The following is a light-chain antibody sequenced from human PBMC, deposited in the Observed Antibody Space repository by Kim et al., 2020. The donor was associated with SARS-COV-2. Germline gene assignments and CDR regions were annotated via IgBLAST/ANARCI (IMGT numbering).Light chain of an antibody. V-gene: IGLV3-21*04. CDR1: NIGSNS. CDR2: YDS. J-gene: IGLJ2*01. CDR3: QVWDSRSDHVV. Sequence: SYELTQPPSVSVAPGKTASITCGGNNIGSNSVHWYQQKPGQAPMMANYYDSDRPSGIPERFSGSNSGNTATLTINRVEAGDEADYYCQVWDSRSDHVVFGGGTQLTVL.